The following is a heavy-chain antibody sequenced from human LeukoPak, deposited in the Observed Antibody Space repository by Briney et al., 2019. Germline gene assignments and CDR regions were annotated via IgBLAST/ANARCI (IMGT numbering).Heavy chain of an antibody. D-gene: IGHD5-12*01. Sequence: ASVKVSCKASGGTFSSYAISWVRQAPGQGLEWMGGIIPIFGTANYAQKFQGRVTITADESTSTAYMELSSLRSEDTAVYYCARGLRLKYYFDYWGQGTLVTVSS. J-gene: IGHJ4*02. CDR1: GGTFSSYA. CDR2: IIPIFGTA. CDR3: ARGLRLKYYFDY. V-gene: IGHV1-69*13.